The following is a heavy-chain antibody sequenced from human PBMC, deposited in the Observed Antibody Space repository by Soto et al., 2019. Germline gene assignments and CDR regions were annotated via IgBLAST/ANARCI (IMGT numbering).Heavy chain of an antibody. CDR3: ARLVVVAATPDY. CDR2: INHSGST. V-gene: IGHV4-34*01. CDR1: GWSFSGYY. J-gene: IGHJ4*02. D-gene: IGHD2-15*01. Sequence: QVQLQQCGAGLLKPSETLSLTCADYGWSFSGYYWSCIRQPQGKVLEWIGEINHSGSTNYNPSLTSRVTISVDTSKNQCSLKLSSVTAEDTAVYYCARLVVVAATPDYWGQGTLVTVSS.